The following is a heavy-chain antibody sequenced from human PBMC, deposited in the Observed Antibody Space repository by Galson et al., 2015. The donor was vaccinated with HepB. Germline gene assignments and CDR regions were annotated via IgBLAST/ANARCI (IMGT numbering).Heavy chain of an antibody. CDR1: GFTFSNAW. Sequence: SLRLSCAASGFTFSNAWMSWVRQAPGKGLEWVGRITSKTDGGTTDYAAPVKGRFTISRDDSKNTLYLQMNSLKTEDTAVYYCTTDLLTMIVLAGDRGNKDVWGKGTTVTVSS. D-gene: IGHD3-22*01. V-gene: IGHV3-15*01. CDR2: ITSKTDGGTT. J-gene: IGHJ6*04. CDR3: TTDLLTMIVLAGDRGNKDV.